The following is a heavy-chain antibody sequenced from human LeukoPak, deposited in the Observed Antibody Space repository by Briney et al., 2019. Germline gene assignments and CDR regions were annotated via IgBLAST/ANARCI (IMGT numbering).Heavy chain of an antibody. D-gene: IGHD3-10*01. CDR1: GFTISSYA. Sequence: AGSLSLSCAASGFTISSYAMHWVRQAPGKGLEWVAVISYDRSNNYYADSVKGRFTISRDNSKNTLYLQMNSLRAEDTAVYYCAREGSGSQGGSDHYYYSYYMDGWGKGTTVTVSS. V-gene: IGHV3-30*04. CDR2: ISYDRSNN. J-gene: IGHJ6*03. CDR3: AREGSGSQGGSDHYYYSYYMDG.